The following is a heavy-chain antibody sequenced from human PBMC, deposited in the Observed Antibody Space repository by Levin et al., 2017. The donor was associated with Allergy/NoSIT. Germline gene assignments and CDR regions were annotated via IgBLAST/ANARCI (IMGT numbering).Heavy chain of an antibody. CDR2: TYYRSKWYN. CDR1: GDSVSRNSAA. D-gene: IGHD1-26*01. CDR3: ARESDRIHSSGSYGSQDLDY. V-gene: IGHV6-1*01. J-gene: IGHJ4*02. Sequence: RSQTLSLTCAISGDSVSRNSAAWNWIRQSPSRGLEWLGRTYYRSKWYNDYAVSVKSRITINPDTSKNQFSLQLNSVTPEDTAVYYCARESDRIHSSGSYGSQDLDYWGQGTLVTVSS.